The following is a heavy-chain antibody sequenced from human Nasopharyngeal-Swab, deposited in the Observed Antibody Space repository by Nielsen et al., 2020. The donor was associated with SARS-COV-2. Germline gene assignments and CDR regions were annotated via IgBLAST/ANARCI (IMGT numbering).Heavy chain of an antibody. J-gene: IGHJ4*02. D-gene: IGHD3-16*01. V-gene: IGHV3-48*03. CDR3: AREGVTTFAGYYFDY. CDR2: ISSTGSTI. CDR1: GFTFSAYD. Sequence: GESLKISCAASGFTFSAYDMNWVRQAPGKGLEWVSYISSTGSTINYADSAKGRFTISRDNAKNSLYLQMNSLRAEDTAVYYCAREGVTTFAGYYFDYWGQGTLVTVSS.